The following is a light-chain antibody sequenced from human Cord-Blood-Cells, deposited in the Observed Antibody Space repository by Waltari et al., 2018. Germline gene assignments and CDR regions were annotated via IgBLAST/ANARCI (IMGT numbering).Light chain of an antibody. Sequence: QSALTQPASVSGPPGQSITISCTGTSSDVGSYNLVSWYQQRPGKAPKLMIYEGSKRPSGVSNRFSGSKSGNTASLTISGLQAEDEADYYCCSYAGSSTVVFGGGTKLTVL. CDR2: EGS. V-gene: IGLV2-23*01. J-gene: IGLJ2*01. CDR3: CSYAGSSTVV. CDR1: SSDVGSYNL.